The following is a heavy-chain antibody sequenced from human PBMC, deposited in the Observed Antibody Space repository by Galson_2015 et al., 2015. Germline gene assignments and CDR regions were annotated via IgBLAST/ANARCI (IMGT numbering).Heavy chain of an antibody. V-gene: IGHV3-23*01. CDR3: AGEITMVRGVKVDP. Sequence: SLRLSCAASGFAFSSYAMSWVRQAPGKGLEWVSAISGSSGSTYYADSVKGRFTISRDNSKNTLYLKMNSLRAEDTAVYYCAGEITMVRGVKVDPWGQGTLVTVS. D-gene: IGHD3-10*01. J-gene: IGHJ5*02. CDR1: GFAFSSYA. CDR2: ISGSSGST.